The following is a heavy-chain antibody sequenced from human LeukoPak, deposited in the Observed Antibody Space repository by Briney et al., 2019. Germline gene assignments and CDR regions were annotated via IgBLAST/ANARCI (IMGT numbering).Heavy chain of an antibody. D-gene: IGHD3-16*01. Sequence: GGSLRLSCAASGFTFRSYWMHWVRQAPGKGMEWVSRINERATIISYADSVKGRFTISRENARNTLYLQMNSLTAEDTAVYYCVRDLILVWTPGDDFDHWGQGTLVTVSS. CDR1: GFTFRSYW. CDR2: INERATII. J-gene: IGHJ4*02. CDR3: VRDLILVWTPGDDFDH. V-gene: IGHV3-74*01.